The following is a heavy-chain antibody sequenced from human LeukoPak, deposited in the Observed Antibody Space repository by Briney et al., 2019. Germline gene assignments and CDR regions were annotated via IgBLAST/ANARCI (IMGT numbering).Heavy chain of an antibody. J-gene: IGHJ6*04. CDR1: GFTFSSYE. V-gene: IGHV3-48*03. CDR2: ISSSGSTI. CDR3: AELGITMIGGV. Sequence: GGSLRLSCEVSGFTFSSYEMNWVPQAPGKGLEWVSYISSSGSTIYYADSVKGRFTISRDNAKNSLYLQMNSLRAEDTAVYYCAELGITMIGGVWGKGTTVTISS. D-gene: IGHD3-10*02.